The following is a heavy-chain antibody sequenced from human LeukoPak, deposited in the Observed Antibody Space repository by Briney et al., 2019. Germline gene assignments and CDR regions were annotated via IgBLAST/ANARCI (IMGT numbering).Heavy chain of an antibody. Sequence: PGGSLRLSCAASGFTFSSYAMHWVRQAPGKGLEWVAVISYDGSNKYYADSVKGRFTISRDNSKNTLYLQMNSLRAEDTAVYYCARGSTPWGWEPRGGAFDIWGQGTMVTVSS. V-gene: IGHV3-30*04. J-gene: IGHJ3*02. D-gene: IGHD1-26*01. CDR3: ARGSTPWGWEPRGGAFDI. CDR2: ISYDGSNK. CDR1: GFTFSSYA.